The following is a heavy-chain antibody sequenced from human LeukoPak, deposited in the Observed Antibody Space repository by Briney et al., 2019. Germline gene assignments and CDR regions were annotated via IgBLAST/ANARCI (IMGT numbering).Heavy chain of an antibody. Sequence: GESLRLSCGASGLTVSSYGMSWVRQAPGKGLEWVSTIIGSAVNTYYADSVKGRFTISRDDSENTVYLQMNSLRAEDTAVYSCAKYTSGTSYRGLDQWGQGTLDTVSS. V-gene: IGHV3-23*01. CDR2: IIGSAVNT. J-gene: IGHJ4*02. CDR3: AKYTSGTSYRGLDQ. CDR1: GLTVSSYG. D-gene: IGHD3-10*01.